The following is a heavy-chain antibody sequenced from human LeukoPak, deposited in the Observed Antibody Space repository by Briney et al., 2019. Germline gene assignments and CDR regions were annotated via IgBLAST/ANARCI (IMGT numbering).Heavy chain of an antibody. J-gene: IGHJ4*02. D-gene: IGHD3-3*01. Sequence: ASVKVSCKASGYTFTGYYMHWVRLAPGQGLEXXXXINPNSGGTNYAQKFQGRVTMTRDTSISTAYMELSRLRSDDTAVYYCARDSYDFWSGHHFDYWGQGTLVTVSS. CDR2: INPNSGGT. V-gene: IGHV1-2*02. CDR3: ARDSYDFWSGHHFDY. CDR1: GYTFTGYY.